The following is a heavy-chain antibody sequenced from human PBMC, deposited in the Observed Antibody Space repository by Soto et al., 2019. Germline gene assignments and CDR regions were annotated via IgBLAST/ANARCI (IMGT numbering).Heavy chain of an antibody. J-gene: IGHJ6*02. CDR1: GGSISSGGYY. Sequence: VQLQESGPGLVKPSQTLSLTCTVSGGSISSGGYYWSWIRQHPGKGLECLGYIYHSGSTYYNPPLKSRVTITLDTSKNQFCLKLSSVTAAATAVYYCARVSDPLYDSGSYYFWEVWGRRTTDTF. V-gene: IGHV4-31*03. CDR2: IYHSGST. D-gene: IGHD3-10*01. CDR3: ARVSDPLYDSGSYYFWEV.